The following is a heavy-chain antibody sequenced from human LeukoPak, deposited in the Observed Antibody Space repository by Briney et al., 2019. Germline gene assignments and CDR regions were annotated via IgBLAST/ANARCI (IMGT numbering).Heavy chain of an antibody. V-gene: IGHV3-21*01. J-gene: IGHJ4*02. CDR1: GFTSSSYS. D-gene: IGHD1-1*01. Sequence: PGGSLRLSCAASGFTSSSYSMNWVRQAPGKGLEWVSSISSSSSYIYYADSVKGRFTISRDNAKNSLYLQMNSLRAEDTAVYYCARDPPGTGHYFDYWGQGTLVTVSS. CDR2: ISSSSSYI. CDR3: ARDPPGTGHYFDY.